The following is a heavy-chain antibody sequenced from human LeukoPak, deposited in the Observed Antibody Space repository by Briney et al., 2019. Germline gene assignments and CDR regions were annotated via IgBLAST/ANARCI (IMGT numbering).Heavy chain of an antibody. CDR2: IYYSGST. V-gene: IGHV4-39*01. CDR3: ARRNYYDSSGYSAGEY. D-gene: IGHD3-22*01. CDR1: GGSISSSSYY. J-gene: IGHJ4*02. Sequence: SETLSLTCTVSGGSISSSSYYWGWIRQPPGKGLEWIGRIYYSGSTYYNPSLKSRVTISVDTSKNQFSLKLSSVTAADTAVYYCARRNYYDSSGYSAGEYWGQGTLVTVSS.